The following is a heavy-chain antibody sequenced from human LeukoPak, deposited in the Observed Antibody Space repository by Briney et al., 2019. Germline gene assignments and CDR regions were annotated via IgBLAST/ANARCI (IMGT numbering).Heavy chain of an antibody. D-gene: IGHD1-14*01. CDR3: ATPEWEYFYFDS. CDR2: TSYSGT. Sequence: NPSETLSLTSTVSVGSACGGGYYSSWIRQHPGKGLEWIGYTSYSGTYYNPSLMSRITISVDRSQNQFSLKMRDVTTADTAVYFYATPEWEYFYFDSWGQGALVAVSS. V-gene: IGHV4-31*03. J-gene: IGHJ4*02. CDR1: VGSACGGGYY.